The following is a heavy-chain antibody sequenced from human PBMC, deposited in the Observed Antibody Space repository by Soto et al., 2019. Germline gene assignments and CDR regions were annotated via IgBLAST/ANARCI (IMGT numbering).Heavy chain of an antibody. CDR1: VYTFTSYG. Sequence: QVQLVQSGAEVKKPGASVKVSCKASVYTFTSYGISWVRQAPGQGLEWMGWISAYNGNTNYAQKLQGRVTMNTDTSTSIAYMELRSLRSDDMAVYYCARSGYSRSWYFFSWDYYSYIDVWGKRNTLTVAS. J-gene: IGHJ6*03. D-gene: IGHD6-13*01. CDR2: ISAYNGNT. CDR3: ARSGYSRSWYFFSWDYYSYIDV. V-gene: IGHV1-18*03.